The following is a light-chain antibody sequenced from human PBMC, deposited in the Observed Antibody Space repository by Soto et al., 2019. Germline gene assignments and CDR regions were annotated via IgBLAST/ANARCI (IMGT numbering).Light chain of an antibody. CDR1: SSDVGGYNY. V-gene: IGLV2-14*03. Sequence: QSALTQPASVSGSPGQSITISCTGTSSDVGGYNYVSWYQHHPGKAPKLIIYDVTNRPSGVSNPFSCSKSGNTASLTISGLQPEDEADYYCRSYTTSNTRQIVFGTGTKVTVL. CDR2: DVT. CDR3: RSYTTSNTRQIV. J-gene: IGLJ1*01.